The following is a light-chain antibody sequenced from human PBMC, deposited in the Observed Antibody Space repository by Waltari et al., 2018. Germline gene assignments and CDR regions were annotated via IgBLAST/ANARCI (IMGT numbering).Light chain of an antibody. Sequence: DIQMTKSPSSLAASVGIRVTITCRASQDISNELGWHQQKPGKAPKSLIYVDSSLQSGVPSSFSGSGYGTEFTLTISALQPEDFATYYCLQRTTYPYTFGQGTKREI. V-gene: IGKV1-17*01. CDR1: QDISNE. CDR3: LQRTTYPYT. J-gene: IGKJ2*01. CDR2: VDS.